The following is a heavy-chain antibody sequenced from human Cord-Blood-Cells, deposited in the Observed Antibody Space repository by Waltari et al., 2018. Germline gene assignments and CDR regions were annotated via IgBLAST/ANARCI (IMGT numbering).Heavy chain of an antibody. V-gene: IGHV1-69*06. CDR3: ARGGRILEWLLFDY. CDR1: GGTFSSHA. J-gene: IGHJ4*02. D-gene: IGHD3-3*01. CDR2: IIPIFGTA. Sequence: QVQLVQSGAEVSKPGSSVKVSCKASGGTFSSHAIHWLRQAPGQGLEWMGGIIPIFGTANYAQKFQGRVTITADKSTSTAYMELSSLRSEDTAVYYCARGGRILEWLLFDYWGQGTLVTVSS.